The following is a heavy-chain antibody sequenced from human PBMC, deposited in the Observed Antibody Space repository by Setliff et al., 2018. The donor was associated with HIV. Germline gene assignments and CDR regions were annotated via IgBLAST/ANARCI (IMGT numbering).Heavy chain of an antibody. V-gene: IGHV3-30*02. CDR1: GIIFSNYG. CDR2: VRFDGNDK. CDR3: ARIIAGVPY. Sequence: GGSLRLSCAASGIIFSNYGMHWVRQAPGKGLEWVAYVRFDGNDKYYRDSVKGRFTISRDNHKKTLSLQMNSLRGDDTAVYYCARIIAGVPYWGQGTLVTVSS. D-gene: IGHD6-13*01. J-gene: IGHJ4*02.